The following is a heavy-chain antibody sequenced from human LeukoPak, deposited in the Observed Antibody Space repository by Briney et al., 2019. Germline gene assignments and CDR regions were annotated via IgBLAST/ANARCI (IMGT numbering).Heavy chain of an antibody. D-gene: IGHD1-7*01. Sequence: PSETLSLTCAVSDGSFSNYYWSWFRQSPGEGLEWIAEIYPSETAKYNPSLWSRVTISADTSKSQFSLRLSSVTAADTAVYYCARQNYKFDYYHMDVWGKGTTVTVSS. CDR1: DGSFSNYY. J-gene: IGHJ6*03. CDR3: ARQNYKFDYYHMDV. V-gene: IGHV4-34*01. CDR2: IYPSETA.